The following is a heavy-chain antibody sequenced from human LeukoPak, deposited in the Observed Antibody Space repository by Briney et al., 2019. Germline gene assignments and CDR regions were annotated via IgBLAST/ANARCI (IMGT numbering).Heavy chain of an antibody. V-gene: IGHV3-21*01. D-gene: IGHD4-17*01. CDR1: GFTFSSYS. CDR3: ARGLPGLDGDYYFDY. J-gene: IGHJ4*02. CDR2: ISSSSSYI. Sequence: GGSLRLSCAASGFTFSSYSMNWVRQAPGKGLEWVSSISSSSSYIYYADSVKGRFTISRDNAKNSLYLQMNSLRAEDTAVYYCARGLPGLDGDYYFDYWGQGTLVTVSS.